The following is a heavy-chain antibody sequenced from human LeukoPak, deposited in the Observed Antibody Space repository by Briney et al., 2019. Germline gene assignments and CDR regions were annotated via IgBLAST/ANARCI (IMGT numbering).Heavy chain of an antibody. CDR2: ISRSGGST. D-gene: IGHD2-2*01. CDR1: GFTFSNYA. Sequence: GGSLRLSCAASGFTFSNYAINWVRQAPGKGLEWVSGISRSGGSTFYADSVKGRFTISRDNSKTTLYLQMNSLRAEDTAVYYCAKGRADCSNTSCYAFFDYWGQGTLVTVSP. J-gene: IGHJ4*02. CDR3: AKGRADCSNTSCYAFFDY. V-gene: IGHV3-23*01.